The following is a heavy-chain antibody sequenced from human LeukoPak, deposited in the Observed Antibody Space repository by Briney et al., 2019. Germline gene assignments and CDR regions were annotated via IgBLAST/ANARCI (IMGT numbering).Heavy chain of an antibody. CDR1: GGSISSYY. Sequence: SETLSLTCTVSGGSISSYYWSWIRQPPGKGLEWIGYIYYSGSTNYNPSLKSRVTISVDTSKNQFSLKLSSVTAADTAVYYCARYQLLSLYYFDYWGQGTLVTVSS. CDR2: IYYSGST. CDR3: ARYQLLSLYYFDY. V-gene: IGHV4-59*08. D-gene: IGHD2-2*01. J-gene: IGHJ4*02.